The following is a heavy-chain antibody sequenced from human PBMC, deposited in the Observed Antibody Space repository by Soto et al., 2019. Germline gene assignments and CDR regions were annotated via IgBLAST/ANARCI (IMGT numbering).Heavy chain of an antibody. CDR1: GGSISSGGYY. V-gene: IGHV4-31*03. J-gene: IGHJ4*01. CDR2: IYYSGST. Sequence: QVQLQESGPGLVKPSQTLSLTCIVSGGSISSGGYYWSWIRQHPGQGLEWIGYIYYSGSTYYNRSLESRVTIPVNTSNNHFPLKRGSVTAADLAVYCCATSFVVAAPGPFGYWGHGTLFTF. CDR3: ATSFVVAAPGPFGY. D-gene: IGHD6-13*01.